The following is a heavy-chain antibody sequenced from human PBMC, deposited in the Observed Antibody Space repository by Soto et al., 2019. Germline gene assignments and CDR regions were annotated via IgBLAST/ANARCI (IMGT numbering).Heavy chain of an antibody. CDR2: IYHAGSV. CDR3: AITFDYYAMDV. CDR1: GYSIASGYY. D-gene: IGHD1-20*01. V-gene: IGHV4-38-2*01. Sequence: SETLSLTCAVSGYSIASGYYWAWIRQSPGKGLEWIGSIYHAGSVYYNPSLNSRVAVSLDTSKNHFSLKLTSVTAADTAVYYCAITFDYYAMDVWGQGTLVTVYS. J-gene: IGHJ6*02.